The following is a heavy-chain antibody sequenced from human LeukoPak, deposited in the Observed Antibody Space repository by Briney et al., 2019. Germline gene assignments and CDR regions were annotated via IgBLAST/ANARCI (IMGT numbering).Heavy chain of an antibody. V-gene: IGHV3-21*01. D-gene: IGHD6-19*01. CDR3: ARTSRQWLTRHGFDI. CDR1: GYTFTSYG. CDR2: ISRSTNYI. J-gene: IGHJ3*02. Sequence: GGSLRLCCAASGYTFTSYGMTWVRQAPGKGLEWVSLISRSTNYIYYADSVKGRFTISRDNAKNSLYLQMNSLRAEDTAVYYCARTSRQWLTRHGFDIWGQGTMVTVSS.